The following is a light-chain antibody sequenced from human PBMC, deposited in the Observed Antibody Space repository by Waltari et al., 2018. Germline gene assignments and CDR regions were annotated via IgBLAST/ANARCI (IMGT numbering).Light chain of an antibody. CDR2: AAS. J-gene: IGKJ4*01. CDR3: QKYNSAPLT. CDR1: QGISNY. V-gene: IGKV1-27*01. Sequence: DIQMTQSPSSLSASVGDRVTITCRASQGISNYLAWYQQKPGKVPKLPIYAASTLQSGVPSRFGGSGSGTDFTLTISSLQPEDVATYYCQKYNSAPLTFGGGTKVEIK.